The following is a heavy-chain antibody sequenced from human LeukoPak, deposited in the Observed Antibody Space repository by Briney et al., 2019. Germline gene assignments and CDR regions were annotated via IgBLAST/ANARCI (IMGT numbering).Heavy chain of an antibody. D-gene: IGHD3-3*02. CDR2: IIPIFGTA. CDR3: ARGPALSYGMDG. J-gene: IGHJ6*02. V-gene: IGHV1-69*01. CDR1: GGTFSSYA. Sequence: SVKVSCKASGGTFSSYAISWVRQAPGQGLEWMGGIIPIFGTANYAQKFQGRVTITADESTSTAYMELSSLRSEDTAVYYCARGPALSYGMDGWGQGTTVTVSS.